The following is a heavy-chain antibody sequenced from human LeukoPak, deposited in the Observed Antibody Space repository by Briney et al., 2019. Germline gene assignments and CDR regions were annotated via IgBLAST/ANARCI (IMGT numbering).Heavy chain of an antibody. J-gene: IGHJ5*02. V-gene: IGHV4-34*01. CDR1: GFTFGDYA. CDR3: ARRPHYDILTGYYGSNWFDP. D-gene: IGHD3-9*01. CDR2: INHSGST. Sequence: PGGSLRLSCTASGFTFGDYAMSWIRQPPGKGLEWIGEINHSGSTNYNPSLKSRVTISVDTSKNQFSLKLSSVTAADTAVYYCARRPHYDILTGYYGSNWFDPWGQGTLVTVSS.